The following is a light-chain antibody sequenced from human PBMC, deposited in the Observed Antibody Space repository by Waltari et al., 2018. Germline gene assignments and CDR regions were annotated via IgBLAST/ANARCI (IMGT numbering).Light chain of an antibody. CDR1: QTIDRY. J-gene: IGKJ1*01. CDR2: AAS. CDR3: QQSNRSPWT. Sequence: DIQMTQSPSSLSASVGDRVTITCRASQTIDRYLNWYHQKPGKAPKLLIYAASTLQSGVPSRFSGSGSGTEFTLTIIGLQPEDFATYFCQQSNRSPWTFGQGTRVDIK. V-gene: IGKV1-39*01.